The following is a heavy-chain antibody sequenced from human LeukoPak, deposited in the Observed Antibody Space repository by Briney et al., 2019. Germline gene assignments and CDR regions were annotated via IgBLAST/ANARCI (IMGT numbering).Heavy chain of an antibody. J-gene: IGHJ4*02. CDR2: INHSGST. CDR3: AREGGPYRPLDY. V-gene: IGHV4-34*01. CDR1: GGSFSGYY. Sequence: SETLSLTCAVYGGSFSGYYWSWIRQPPGKELEWIGEINHSGSTNYNPSLKSRVTISVDTSKNQFSLKLSSVTAADTAVYYCAREGGPYRPLDYSGQGTLVTVSS.